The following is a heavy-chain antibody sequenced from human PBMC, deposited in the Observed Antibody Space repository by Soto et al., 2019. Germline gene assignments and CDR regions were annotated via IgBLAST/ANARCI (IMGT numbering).Heavy chain of an antibody. CDR2: ISYSGST. CDR1: GGSISSGNYY. CDR3: ATMGTPATGLYFFDY. J-gene: IGHJ4*02. V-gene: IGHV4-30-4*01. Sequence: QVQLQESGPGLVKPSQTLSLTCTVSGGSISSGNYYWSWIRQPPGKGLEWIGFISYSGSTYYSTSLKSRVTLSGDTSTSQFSLNLSFVTAADTAVYYCATMGTPATGLYFFDYWGQGSLVTVSS. D-gene: IGHD2-15*01.